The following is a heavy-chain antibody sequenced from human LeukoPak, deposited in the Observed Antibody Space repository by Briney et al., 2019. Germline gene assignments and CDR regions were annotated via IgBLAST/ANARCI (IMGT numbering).Heavy chain of an antibody. J-gene: IGHJ4*02. V-gene: IGHV4-39*01. Sequence: SETPSLTCTVSGGSISSSSYYWGWIRQPPGKGLEWIGSIYYSGSTYYNPSLKSRVTISVDTSKNQFSLKLSSVTAADTAVYYCARVVAATLFDYWGQGTLVTVSS. CDR1: GGSISSSSYY. D-gene: IGHD2-15*01. CDR3: ARVVAATLFDY. CDR2: IYYSGST.